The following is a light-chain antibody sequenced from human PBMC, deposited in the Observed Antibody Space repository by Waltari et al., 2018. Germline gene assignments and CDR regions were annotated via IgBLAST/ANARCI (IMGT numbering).Light chain of an antibody. J-gene: IGKJ2*01. V-gene: IGKV3-15*01. CDR3: QQYNNWPPYT. CDR2: GAS. Sequence: EIVMTQSPATLSVSPGERATLPCRASQSVSSNLAWYQQKSGQAPRLLIYGASTRATGIPARFSGSGSGTEFTLTISSLQSEDFAVYYCQQYNNWPPYTFGQGTKLEIK. CDR1: QSVSSN.